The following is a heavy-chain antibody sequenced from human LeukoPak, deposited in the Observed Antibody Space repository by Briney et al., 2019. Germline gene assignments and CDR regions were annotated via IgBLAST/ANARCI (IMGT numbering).Heavy chain of an antibody. V-gene: IGHV4-34*01. J-gene: IGHJ4*02. CDR2: IYYSGST. CDR3: ARHPFAY. CDR1: GGSFSGYY. Sequence: SETLSLTCAVYGGSFSGYYWSWIRQPPGKGLEWIGSIYYSGSTYYNPSLKSRVTISVDTSKNQFSLKLSSVTAADTAVYYCARHPFAYWGQGTLVTVSS.